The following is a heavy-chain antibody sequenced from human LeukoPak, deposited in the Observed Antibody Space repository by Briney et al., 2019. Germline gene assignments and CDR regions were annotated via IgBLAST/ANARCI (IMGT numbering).Heavy chain of an antibody. D-gene: IGHD6-19*01. Sequence: SETLSLTCALYGGSFSGYYWSWIRQPPGKGLEWIGEINHSGSTNYNPSLKSRVTISVDTSKNQFSLKLSSVTAADTAVYYCARLPSDYSSGWPHYYYYYMDVWGKGTTVTISS. J-gene: IGHJ6*03. CDR2: INHSGST. V-gene: IGHV4-34*01. CDR3: ARLPSDYSSGWPHYYYYYMDV. CDR1: GGSFSGYY.